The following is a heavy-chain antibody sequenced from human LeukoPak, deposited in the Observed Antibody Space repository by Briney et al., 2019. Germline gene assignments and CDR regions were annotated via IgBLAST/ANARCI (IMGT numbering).Heavy chain of an antibody. Sequence: GGSLRLSCAASGFTFSSYAMSWVRQAPGKGLEWVSAISGSGGSTYYADSVKGRFTISRDNGKNSLYLQMNSLRAEDTAVYYCARNEKWGRDYWGQGTLVTVSS. J-gene: IGHJ4*02. CDR3: ARNEKWGRDY. V-gene: IGHV3-23*01. CDR2: ISGSGGST. D-gene: IGHD1-26*01. CDR1: GFTFSSYA.